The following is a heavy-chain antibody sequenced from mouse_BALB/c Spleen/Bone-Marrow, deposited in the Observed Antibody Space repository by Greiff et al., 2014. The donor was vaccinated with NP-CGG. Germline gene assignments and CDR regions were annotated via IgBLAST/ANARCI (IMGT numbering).Heavy chain of an antibody. CDR3: ARSATMIFAY. J-gene: IGHJ3*01. V-gene: IGHV1-7*01. CDR1: GYTFTSYW. CDR2: INPSTGYT. Sequence: QVQLQQSGAELAKPGASVKMSCKASGYTFTSYWMHWVKQRPGQGLEWIGYINPSTGYTEYNQKFKDKATLTADKSSSTAYMQLRSLPPGASAVYYCARSATMIFAYWGQGTLVTVSA. D-gene: IGHD2-4*01.